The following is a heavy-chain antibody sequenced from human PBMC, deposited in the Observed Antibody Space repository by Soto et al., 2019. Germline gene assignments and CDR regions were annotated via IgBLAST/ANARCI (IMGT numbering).Heavy chain of an antibody. D-gene: IGHD1-26*01. CDR2: ITGSGVTT. Sequence: GGSLRLSCAASEFTFSYYAMTWVRQAPGKGLEWVSLITGSGVTTYYADSVKGRFTIARDNSKNTLYLQMNSLRAGDTARYYCPKAVSGSVSY. CDR3: PKAVSGSVSY. V-gene: IGHV3-23*01. CDR1: EFTFSYYA. J-gene: IGHJ4*03.